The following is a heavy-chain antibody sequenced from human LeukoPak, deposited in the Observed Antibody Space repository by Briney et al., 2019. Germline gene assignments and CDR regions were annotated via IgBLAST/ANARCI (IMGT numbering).Heavy chain of an antibody. D-gene: IGHD3-10*01. CDR3: ARPRADVWFGEFFSRNYYYYMDV. CDR2: INHSGST. CDR1: GGSFSGYY. V-gene: IGHV4-34*01. Sequence: PSETLSLTCAVYGGSFSGYYWSWIRQPPGKGLEWIGEINHSGSTNYNPSLKSRVTISVDTSKNQFSLKLSSVTAADTAVYYCARPRADVWFGEFFSRNYYYYMDVWGKGTTVTISS. J-gene: IGHJ6*03.